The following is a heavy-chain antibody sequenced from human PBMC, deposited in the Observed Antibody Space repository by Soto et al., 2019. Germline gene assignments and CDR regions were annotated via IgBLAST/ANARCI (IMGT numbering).Heavy chain of an antibody. D-gene: IGHD2-2*01. V-gene: IGHV3-48*02. CDR3: ARDFYGEDIVVVPAAHAPRG. CDR1: GFTFSSYS. Sequence: EVQLVESGGGLVQPGGSLRLSCAASGFTFSSYSMNWVRQAPGKGLEWVSYISSSSSTIYYADSVKGRFTISRDNAKNSLYLQMNSLRDEDTAVYYCARDFYGEDIVVVPAAHAPRGWGQGTLVTVSS. CDR2: ISSSSSTI. J-gene: IGHJ4*02.